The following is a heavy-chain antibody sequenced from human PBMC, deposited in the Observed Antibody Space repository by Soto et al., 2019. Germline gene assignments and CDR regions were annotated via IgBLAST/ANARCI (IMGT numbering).Heavy chain of an antibody. D-gene: IGHD2-21*01. CDR2: ISAYNGNT. Sequence: ASVKVSCKASGDTFASFGFSWVRQAPGQGLEWLGWISAYNGNTHYAQKVRDRVTLTTDTSTNTAYMELRSLTSDDTAVYYCARDQESISDRILQYWGQGTRVTVSS. V-gene: IGHV1-18*01. CDR1: GDTFASFG. CDR3: ARDQESISDRILQY. J-gene: IGHJ4*02.